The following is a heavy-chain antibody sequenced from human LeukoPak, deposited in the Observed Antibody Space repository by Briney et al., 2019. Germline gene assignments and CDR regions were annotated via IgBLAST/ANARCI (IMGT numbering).Heavy chain of an antibody. D-gene: IGHD3-10*02. CDR3: AELGITMIGGV. Sequence: GGSLRLSCAASGFTFSSYGIHWVRQAPGKGLEWVAVISYDGTNKYYADSVKGRFTISRDNSKNSLYLQMNSLRAEDTAVYYCAELGITMIGGVWGKGTTVTISS. J-gene: IGHJ6*04. CDR2: ISYDGTNK. V-gene: IGHV3-30*18. CDR1: GFTFSSYG.